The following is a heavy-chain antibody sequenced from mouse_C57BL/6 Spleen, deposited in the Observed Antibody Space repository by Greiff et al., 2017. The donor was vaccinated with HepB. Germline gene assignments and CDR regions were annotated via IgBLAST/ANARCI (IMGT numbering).Heavy chain of an antibody. Sequence: EVQLQQSGAELVRPGASVKLSCTASGFNIKDYYMHRVKQGPEQGLEWIGRIDPEDGDTEYAPKFQGKATMTADTSSNTAYLQLSSLTSEDTAVYYCTTRGITTGWYFDVWGTGTTVTVSS. V-gene: IGHV14-1*01. CDR1: GFNIKDYY. CDR2: IDPEDGDT. J-gene: IGHJ1*03. CDR3: TTRGITTGWYFDV. D-gene: IGHD1-1*01.